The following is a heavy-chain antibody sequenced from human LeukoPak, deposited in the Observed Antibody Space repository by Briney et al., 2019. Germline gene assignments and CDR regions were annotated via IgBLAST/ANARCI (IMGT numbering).Heavy chain of an antibody. Sequence: ASVKVSCKASGGTFSSYAISWVRQAPGQGLEWMGRIIPILGIANYAQKFQGRVTITADKSTSTAYMELSSLRSEDTAVYYCASDPGVVRHCPPGRNFDYWGQGTLVTVSS. V-gene: IGHV1-69*04. CDR3: ASDPGVVRHCPPGRNFDY. J-gene: IGHJ4*02. CDR2: IIPILGIA. CDR1: GGTFSSYA. D-gene: IGHD2-15*01.